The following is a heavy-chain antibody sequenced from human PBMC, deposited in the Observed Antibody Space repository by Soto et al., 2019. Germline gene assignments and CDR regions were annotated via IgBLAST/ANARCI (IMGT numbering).Heavy chain of an antibody. V-gene: IGHV3-74*01. CDR1: GFTFSSNW. D-gene: IGHD2-21*01. J-gene: IGHJ4*02. CDR3: ARDGEGF. CDR2: INTDGSTT. Sequence: GGSLRLSCAASGFTFSSNWMHWVRRVPGRGLVWVSRINTDGSTTNYVDSVEGRFPISRDNAKNTLYLQMNSLRVEDTAVYYCARDGEGFWGQGTLVTVSS.